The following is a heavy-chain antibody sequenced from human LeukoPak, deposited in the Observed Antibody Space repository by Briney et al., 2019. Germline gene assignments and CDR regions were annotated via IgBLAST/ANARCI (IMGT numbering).Heavy chain of an antibody. CDR3: ARVGVSGYNDY. CDR2: ISSSGSTI. V-gene: IGHV3-48*03. J-gene: IGHJ4*02. CDR1: GFTFSSYE. D-gene: IGHD5-12*01. Sequence: GGSLRLSCAASGFTFSSYEMNWVRQAPGKGLEWVSYISSSGSTIYYADSVKGRFTISRDNAKNSLYLQMNSLRAEDTAVYYCARVGVSGYNDYWGQGTLVTVSS.